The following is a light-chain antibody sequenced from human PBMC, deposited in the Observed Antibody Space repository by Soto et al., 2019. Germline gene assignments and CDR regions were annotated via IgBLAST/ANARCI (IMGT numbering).Light chain of an antibody. J-gene: IGKJ1*01. CDR3: QQYYSFPWT. CDR2: AAY. Sequence: DIQMTQSPTTGCASVGERVTMTCRASQIISRGLAWYQQKPGKATELLIYAAYTWQSGVPSRFSGSGSGTDFTLTISCLQSEDFATYYCQQYYSFPWTVGPGTQVEIK. CDR1: QIISRG. V-gene: IGKV1-5*01.